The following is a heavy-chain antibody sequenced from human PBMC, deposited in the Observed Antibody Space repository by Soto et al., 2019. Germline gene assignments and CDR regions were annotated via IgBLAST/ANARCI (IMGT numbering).Heavy chain of an antibody. CDR1: GFTFSTYA. CDR2: ISSSGDAT. D-gene: IGHD3-3*01. CDR3: AKSGDFWSWGMDV. Sequence: EVQLLESGGDLIQPGGSLRLSCAASGFTFSTYAMTWVRQAPGKGLEWVSIISSSGDATYYLDSVKGRFTISRDNSRNTLPLQMNSVRAEDAAVYFCAKSGDFWSWGMDVWGQGTTVTVSS. J-gene: IGHJ6*02. V-gene: IGHV3-23*01.